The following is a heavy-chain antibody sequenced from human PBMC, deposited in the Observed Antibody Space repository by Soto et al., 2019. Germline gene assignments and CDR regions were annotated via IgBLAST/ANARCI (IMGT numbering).Heavy chain of an antibody. V-gene: IGHV3-23*01. J-gene: IGHJ4*02. D-gene: IGHD3-16*01. Sequence: GGSLRLSCAASGFKFSNYAMSWVRQAPGKGLEWVSLISATGGGTYYADSVKGRFTISRDNSHNTLYLQVHSLTAEDAAVYYCAKDRRAGGNSAFYFDFWGQGAQVTVS. CDR1: GFKFSNYA. CDR2: ISATGGGT. CDR3: AKDRRAGGNSAFYFDF.